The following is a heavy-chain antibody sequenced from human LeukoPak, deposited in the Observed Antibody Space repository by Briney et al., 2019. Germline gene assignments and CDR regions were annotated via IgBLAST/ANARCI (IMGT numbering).Heavy chain of an antibody. Sequence: GGSLRLSCAASGFIFSSYAMSWVRQAPGKGLEWVSAISGSGGSTYYADSVKGRFTISRDNSKNTLYLQMNSLRAEDTAVYYCARDPFYDSSGYYGNWFDPWGQGTLVTVSS. D-gene: IGHD3-22*01. V-gene: IGHV3-23*01. CDR1: GFIFSSYA. CDR3: ARDPFYDSSGYYGNWFDP. J-gene: IGHJ5*02. CDR2: ISGSGGST.